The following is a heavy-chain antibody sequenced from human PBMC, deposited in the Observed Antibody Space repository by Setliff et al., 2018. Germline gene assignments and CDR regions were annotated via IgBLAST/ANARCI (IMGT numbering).Heavy chain of an antibody. CDR3: VKDVVGYSSTWPKRDYFDY. V-gene: IGHV1-18*01. D-gene: IGHD6-13*01. CDR2: ISAHTGNT. CDR1: GYSFTDYG. J-gene: IGHJ4*02. Sequence: GASVKVSCKASGYSFTDYGIAWVRQAPGQGLEWMGWISAHTGNTYSGQKLHDRLTLTTDTSTNTAYMELRSLGSDDTAVYYCVKDVVGYSSTWPKRDYFDYWGQGTLVTVSS.